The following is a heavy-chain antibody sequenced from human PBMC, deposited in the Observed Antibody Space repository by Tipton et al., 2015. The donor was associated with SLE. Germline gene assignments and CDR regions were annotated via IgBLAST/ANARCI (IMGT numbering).Heavy chain of an antibody. V-gene: IGHV1-2*02. CDR2: INPNSGGT. D-gene: IGHD3-3*01. CDR3: ARSPILYYDFWSGYPDSFDY. Sequence: QSGAEVKKPGASVKVSCKASGYTFTGYYMHWVRQAPGQGLEWMGWINPNSGGTNYAQKFQGRVTMTRDTSISTAYMELSRLRSDDTAVYYCARSPILYYDFWSGYPDSFDYWGQGTLFTVSS. CDR1: GYTFTGYY. J-gene: IGHJ4*02.